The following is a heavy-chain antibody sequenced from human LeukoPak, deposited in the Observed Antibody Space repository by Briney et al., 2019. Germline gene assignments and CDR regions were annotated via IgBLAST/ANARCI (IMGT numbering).Heavy chain of an antibody. J-gene: IGHJ2*01. CDR1: GFTFNAYY. V-gene: IGHV1-2*02. CDR2: INPNTGDT. Sequence: ASVKVSCKASGFTFNAYYIHWVRQAPGQGLEWMGWINPNTGDTNFAQKFQGRVAMTRDTSLSTAYMDLSRLTSDDTAVYYCARDWPGISLHFDLWGRGTLTTVSS. D-gene: IGHD2-15*01. CDR3: ARDWPGISLHFDL.